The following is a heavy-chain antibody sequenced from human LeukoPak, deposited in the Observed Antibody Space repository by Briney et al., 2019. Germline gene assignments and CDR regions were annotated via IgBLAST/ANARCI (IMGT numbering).Heavy chain of an antibody. CDR1: GFTFTSSA. Sequence: SVKVSCKASGFTFTSSAVQWVRQARGRRLEWIGWIVVGSGNTNYAQKLQERVTITRDMSTSTAYMELSSLRSEDTAVYYCAAESGMWELLLPAHDAYIWGQGTMVTVSS. D-gene: IGHD1-26*01. J-gene: IGHJ3*02. V-gene: IGHV1-58*01. CDR2: IVVGSGNT. CDR3: AAESGMWELLLPAHDAYI.